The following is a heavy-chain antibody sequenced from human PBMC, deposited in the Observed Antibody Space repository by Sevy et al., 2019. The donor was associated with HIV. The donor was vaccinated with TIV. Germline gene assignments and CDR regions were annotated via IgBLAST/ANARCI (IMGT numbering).Heavy chain of an antibody. CDR2: ISSSGSTI. Sequence: GGSLRLSCAASGFTFSSYEMHWVRQAPGKGLEGVSYISSSGSTIYYADSVKGRFTISRDNAKNSLYLQMNTLRAEDTAVYYCARAGGPTGLDYWGQGTLVTVSS. V-gene: IGHV3-48*03. CDR3: ARAGGPTGLDY. D-gene: IGHD4-17*01. J-gene: IGHJ4*02. CDR1: GFTFSSYE.